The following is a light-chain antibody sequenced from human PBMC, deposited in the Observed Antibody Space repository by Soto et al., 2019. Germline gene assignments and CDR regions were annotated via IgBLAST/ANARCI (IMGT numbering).Light chain of an antibody. V-gene: IGKV3-15*01. CDR2: GAS. Sequence: IVMTQSPATLSVSPGERATLSCRASQSVSSNLAWYQQKPGQAPSLLIYGASTRATGTPARFSGSGSGTEFTLTISSLQSEDFAVYYCQQYISWPLTFGGWTKVEIX. CDR1: QSVSSN. CDR3: QQYISWPLT. J-gene: IGKJ4*01.